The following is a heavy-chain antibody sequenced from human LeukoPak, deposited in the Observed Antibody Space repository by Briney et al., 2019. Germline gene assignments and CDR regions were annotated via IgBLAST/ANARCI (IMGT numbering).Heavy chain of an antibody. D-gene: IGHD3-10*01. V-gene: IGHV4-39*07. CDR1: GGSISSSSYY. J-gene: IGHJ5*02. CDR2: IYYSGST. Sequence: DPSETLSLTCTVSGGSISSSSYYWGWIRQPPGKGLEWIGSIYYSGSTYYNPSLKSRVTISVDTSKNQFSLKLSSVTAADTAVYYCARDTTGVWFGELSVTPVGVLPDTQFDPWGQGTLVTVSS. CDR3: ARDTTGVWFGELSVTPVGVLPDTQFDP.